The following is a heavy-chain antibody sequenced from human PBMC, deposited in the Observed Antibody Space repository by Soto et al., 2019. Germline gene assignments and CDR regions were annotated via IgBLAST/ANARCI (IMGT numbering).Heavy chain of an antibody. CDR1: GYTFTSYA. CDR3: ARSIVVVTALDY. D-gene: IGHD2-21*02. V-gene: IGHV1-3*05. Sequence: QVQLVQSGAAEKKPGASVKVSCKASGYTFTSYAMHRVRQAPGQRLEWMGWINAGNGNTKYSQKFQGRVTITRDTSASTAYMELSSLRSEDTAVYYCARSIVVVTALDYWGQGTLVTVSS. CDR2: INAGNGNT. J-gene: IGHJ4*02.